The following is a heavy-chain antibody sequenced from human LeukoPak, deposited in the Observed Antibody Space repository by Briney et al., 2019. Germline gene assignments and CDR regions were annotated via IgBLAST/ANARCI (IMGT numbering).Heavy chain of an antibody. Sequence: PSETLSLTCTVSGGSISSGGYYWSWIRQHPGKGLEWIGYIYYSGSTYYNPSLKSRVTISVDTSKNQFSLKLNSVTAADTAVYYCTRDRGQWVVDYWGQGTLVTVSS. J-gene: IGHJ4*02. CDR3: TRDRGQWVVDY. V-gene: IGHV4-31*03. CDR1: GGSISSGGYY. D-gene: IGHD6-19*01. CDR2: IYYSGST.